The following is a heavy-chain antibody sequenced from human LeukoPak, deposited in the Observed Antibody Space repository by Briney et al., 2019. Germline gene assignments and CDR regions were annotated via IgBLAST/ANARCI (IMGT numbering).Heavy chain of an antibody. CDR2: IYYSGST. J-gene: IGHJ6*02. CDR3: ARGRKQLVPPRYYYGMDV. Sequence: PSETLSLTCTVSGGPISSSYYYWVWIRQPPGTGLEWIGSIYYSGSTYYNPSLKSRVTISVDTSKNQFSLKLSSVTAADTAVYYCARGRKQLVPPRYYYGMDVWGQGTTVTVSS. V-gene: IGHV4-39*01. CDR1: GGPISSSYYY. D-gene: IGHD6-6*01.